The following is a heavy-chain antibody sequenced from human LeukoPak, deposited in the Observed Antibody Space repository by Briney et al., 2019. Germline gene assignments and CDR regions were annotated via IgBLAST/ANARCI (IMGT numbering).Heavy chain of an antibody. CDR1: GGSISSSSYY. CDR3: ARHLYSSSTYGWFDP. Sequence: PSETLSLTCTVSGGSISSSSYYWGWIRQPPGKGLEWIGSIYYSGSTYYNPSLKSRVTISVDTSKNQFSLKLSSVTAADTAVYYCARHLYSSSTYGWFDPWGQGTLVTVSS. CDR2: IYYSGST. J-gene: IGHJ5*02. D-gene: IGHD6-13*01. V-gene: IGHV4-39*01.